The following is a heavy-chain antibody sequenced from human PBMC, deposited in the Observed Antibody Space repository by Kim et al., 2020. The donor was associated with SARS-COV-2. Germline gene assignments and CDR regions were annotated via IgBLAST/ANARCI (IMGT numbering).Heavy chain of an antibody. J-gene: IGHJ4*02. D-gene: IGHD3-10*01. CDR3: ARGRDQSYYGSGRPVQFDY. CDR2: INHSGST. Sequence: SETLSLTCAVYGGSFSGYYWSWIRQPPGKGLEWIGEINHSGSTNYNPSLKSRVTISVDTSKNQLSLRLSSVTAADTAVYYCARGRDQSYYGSGRPVQFDYWGQGTLVTVSS. V-gene: IGHV4-34*01. CDR1: GGSFSGYY.